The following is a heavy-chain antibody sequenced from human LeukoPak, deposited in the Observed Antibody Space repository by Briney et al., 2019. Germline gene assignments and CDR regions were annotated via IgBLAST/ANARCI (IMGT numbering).Heavy chain of an antibody. CDR1: GFTFNRFW. CDR3: AREDVDITVATSGAFDI. V-gene: IGHV3-74*01. CDR2: IISDGSST. J-gene: IGHJ3*02. D-gene: IGHD6-19*01. Sequence: GGSLRLSCAASGFTFNRFWMHWVRQAPGKGLVWVSRIISDGSSTNYADSVKGRITISRDNAKNTLYLQMNSLRAEDTALYYCAREDVDITVATSGAFDIWGQGTMVTVSS.